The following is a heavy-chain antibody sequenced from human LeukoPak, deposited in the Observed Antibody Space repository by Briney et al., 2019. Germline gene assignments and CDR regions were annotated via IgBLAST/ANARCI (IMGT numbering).Heavy chain of an antibody. V-gene: IGHV4-31*03. Sequence: SQTLFLTCTVSGGSISSGGYYWSWIRQHPGKGLEWIGYIYYSGSTYYNPSLKSRVTISVDTSKNQFSLKLSSVTAADTAVYYCARQPHLGDILTGHNGENNWFDPWGQGTLVTVSS. CDR3: ARQPHLGDILTGHNGENNWFDP. CDR2: IYYSGST. CDR1: GGSISSGGYY. D-gene: IGHD3-9*01. J-gene: IGHJ5*02.